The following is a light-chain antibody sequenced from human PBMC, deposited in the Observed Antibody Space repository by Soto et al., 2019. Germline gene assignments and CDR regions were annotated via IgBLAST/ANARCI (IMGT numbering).Light chain of an antibody. Sequence: EILLTQSPGTLSLSPGERATLSCRASQSVSITYLAWYQQKPGQAPRLLIYGASNRATGIADTFSGGGSGTDFTLTISRLEPEDFAVYYCQHYTTSSLTFGQGTRLEIK. CDR2: GAS. J-gene: IGKJ5*01. CDR3: QHYTTSSLT. CDR1: QSVSITY. V-gene: IGKV3-20*01.